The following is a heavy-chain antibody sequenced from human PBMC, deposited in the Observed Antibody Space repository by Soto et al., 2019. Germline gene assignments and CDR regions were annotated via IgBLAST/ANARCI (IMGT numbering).Heavy chain of an antibody. D-gene: IGHD3-3*01. Sequence: SETLSLTCAVYGGSFSGYYWSWIRQPPGKGLEWIGEINHSGSTNYNPSLKSRVTISVDTSKNQFSLKLSSVTAADTAVYYCARFTPSYDFWSGYYGSWFDPWGQGTLATVSS. CDR2: INHSGST. CDR3: ARFTPSYDFWSGYYGSWFDP. V-gene: IGHV4-34*01. CDR1: GGSFSGYY. J-gene: IGHJ5*02.